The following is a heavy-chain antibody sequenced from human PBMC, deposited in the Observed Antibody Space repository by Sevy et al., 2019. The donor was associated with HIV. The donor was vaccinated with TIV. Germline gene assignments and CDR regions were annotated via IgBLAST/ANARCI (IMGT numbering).Heavy chain of an antibody. CDR3: AREWLLYGDYPGDYFDY. V-gene: IGHV1-69*13. J-gene: IGHJ4*02. CDR2: IIPICGTA. Sequence: ASVKVSCKASGGTFSSYAISWVRQAPGQGLEWMGGIIPICGTANYAQKFQGRVTITADESTSTAYMELSSRRSEDTAVYYCAREWLLYGDYPGDYFDYWGQGTLVTVSS. CDR1: GGTFSSYA. D-gene: IGHD4-17*01.